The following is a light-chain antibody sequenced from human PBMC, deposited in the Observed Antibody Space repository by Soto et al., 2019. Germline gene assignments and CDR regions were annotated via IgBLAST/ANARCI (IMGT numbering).Light chain of an antibody. CDR2: VVS. CDR1: SSDVGGYNH. V-gene: IGLV2-14*01. Sequence: QSLLTQPASVSGSPGQSIAVSCTGTSSDVGGYNHVSCHQQHPGKAPKVLISVVSNRPSGVSNRFSGSKSGNTASLTISGLQAEDEADYYCSSYRSGGTFVFGSGTKVTVL. CDR3: SSYRSGGTFV. J-gene: IGLJ1*01.